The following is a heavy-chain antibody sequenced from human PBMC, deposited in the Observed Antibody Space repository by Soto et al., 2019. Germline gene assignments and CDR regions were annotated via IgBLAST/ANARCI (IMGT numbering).Heavy chain of an antibody. CDR3: ADDGYNY. D-gene: IGHD5-18*01. J-gene: IGHJ4*01. V-gene: IGHV3-30*18. CDR1: GFTFRSYG. Sequence: PGGSLRLSCAASGFTFRSYGMHWVRQGPGKGLEWVALISYDGSIKCYADSVKGRFTISRDNSKNTLFLQMSSVRVEDTAVYYCADDGYNYWGQGTLVTVSS. CDR2: ISYDGSIK.